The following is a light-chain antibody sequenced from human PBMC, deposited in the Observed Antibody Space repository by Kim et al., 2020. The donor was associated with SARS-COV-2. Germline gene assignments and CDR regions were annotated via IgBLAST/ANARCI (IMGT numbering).Light chain of an antibody. Sequence: SVARGQTARSTCGGDSIVSKNVHWYQQKPGQAPVLVIYRDSNRPSGIPERFSGSNSGNTATLTISRAQAGDEADYYCQVWDSSTWVFGGGTQLTVL. J-gene: IGLJ3*02. V-gene: IGLV3-9*01. CDR3: QVWDSSTWV. CDR1: SIVSKN. CDR2: RDS.